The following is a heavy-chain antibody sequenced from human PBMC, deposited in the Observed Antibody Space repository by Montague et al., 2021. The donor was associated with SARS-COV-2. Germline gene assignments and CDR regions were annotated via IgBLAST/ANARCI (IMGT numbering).Heavy chain of an antibody. J-gene: IGHJ5*02. CDR2: IYHSGST. D-gene: IGHD3-3*01. CDR1: DYSIISGYY. Sequence: SETLSLTCTVSDYSIISGYYWGWIRQPPGKGLEWIGSIYHSGSTYYNPSLKSRVTISVDTSKNQFSLKLSSVTAADTAVYYCARGGEYYDFWSGYYKGDWIDPWGQGTLVTVSS. V-gene: IGHV4-38-2*02. CDR3: ARGGEYYDFWSGYYKGDWIDP.